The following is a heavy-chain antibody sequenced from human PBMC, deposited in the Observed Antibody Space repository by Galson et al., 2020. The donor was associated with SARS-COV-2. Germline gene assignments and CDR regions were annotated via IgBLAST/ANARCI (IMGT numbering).Heavy chain of an antibody. CDR2: ISVSGIST. Sequence: GGPLRLSCADPGSTSSSYPITWVRKPPGKGLEWVSAISVSGISTYYDDSVKGRFTIPRDNSNNIVYLQMTSLRAESTAVYYCAKDIARIVVLLNYWGQGTLVTGS. V-gene: IGHV3-23*01. D-gene: IGHD3-22*01. J-gene: IGHJ4*02. CDR1: GSTSSSYP. CDR3: AKDIARIVVLLNY.